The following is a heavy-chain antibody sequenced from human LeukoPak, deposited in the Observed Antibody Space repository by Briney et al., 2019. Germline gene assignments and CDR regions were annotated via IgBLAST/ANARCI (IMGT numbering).Heavy chain of an antibody. CDR1: GYTFTSYA. CDR3: AREYDYGGNRPGCFQH. D-gene: IGHD4-23*01. CDR2: INTNTGNP. V-gene: IGHV7-4-1*02. J-gene: IGHJ1*01. Sequence: ASVKVSCKASGYTFTSYAMNWVRQAPGQGLEWMGWINTNTGNPTYAQGFTGRFVFSLDTSVSTAYLQISSLKAEDTAVYYCAREYDYGGNRPGCFQHWGQGTLVIVSS.